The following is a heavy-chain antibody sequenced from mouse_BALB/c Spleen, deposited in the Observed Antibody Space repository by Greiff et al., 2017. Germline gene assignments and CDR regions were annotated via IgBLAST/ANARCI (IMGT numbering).Heavy chain of an antibody. CDR3: ARNGLGYFDY. V-gene: IGHV14-3*02. D-gene: IGHD1-2*01. CDR1: GFNIKDTY. J-gene: IGHJ2*01. Sequence: EVKLMESGAELVKPGASVKLSCTASGFNIKDTYMHWVKQRPEQGLEWIGRIDPANGNTKYDPKFQGKATITADTSSNTAYLQLSSLTSEDTAVYYCARNGLGYFDYWGQGTTLTVSS. CDR2: IDPANGNT.